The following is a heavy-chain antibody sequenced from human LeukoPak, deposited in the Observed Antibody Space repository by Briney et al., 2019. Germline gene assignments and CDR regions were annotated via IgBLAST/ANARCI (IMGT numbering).Heavy chain of an antibody. CDR2: LTRSGGDT. CDR1: GFTFTDYP. CDR3: AKADGSGWSQDYFDH. Sequence: GGSLRLSCAASGFTFTDYPMSWLRQAPGKGVEWVSALTRSGGDTYHADTVKGRFTISRDNSKNTLYLQMNSLRAEDTAIFYCAKADGSGWSQDYFDHWGQGTLVTVSS. D-gene: IGHD6-19*01. J-gene: IGHJ4*02. V-gene: IGHV3-23*01.